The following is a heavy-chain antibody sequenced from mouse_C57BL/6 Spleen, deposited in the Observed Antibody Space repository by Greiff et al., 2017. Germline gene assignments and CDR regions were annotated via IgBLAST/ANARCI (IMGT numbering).Heavy chain of an antibody. V-gene: IGHV1-55*01. D-gene: IGHD2-2*01. J-gene: IGHJ4*01. CDR3: ARIFVVTWAMDY. CDR2: IYPGSGST. CDR1: GYTFTSYW. Sequence: QVQLQQPGAELVKPGASVKMSCKASGYTFTSYWITWVKQRPGQGLEWIGDIYPGSGSTNYNEKFKSKATLTVDTSSSTAYMQLSSLTSEDSAVYYCARIFVVTWAMDYWGQGTSVTVSS.